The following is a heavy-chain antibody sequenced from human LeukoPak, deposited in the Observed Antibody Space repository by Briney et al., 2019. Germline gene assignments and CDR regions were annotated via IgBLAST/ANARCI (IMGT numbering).Heavy chain of an antibody. CDR2: ISRSSSYI. CDR3: ARDAGYGDYLSFQH. J-gene: IGHJ1*01. CDR1: GFTFSSYS. D-gene: IGHD4-17*01. V-gene: IGHV3-21*01. Sequence: GGSLRLSCAASGFTFSSYSMNWVRQAPGKGLEWVSSISRSSSYIYYADSVKGRFTISRDNAKNSLYLQMNSLRAEDTAVYYCARDAGYGDYLSFQHWGQGTLVTVSS.